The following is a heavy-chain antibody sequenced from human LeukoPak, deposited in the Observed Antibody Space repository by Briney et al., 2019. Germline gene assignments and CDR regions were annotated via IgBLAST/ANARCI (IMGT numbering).Heavy chain of an antibody. Sequence: GGSLRLSCAASGFTFSSYGMHWVRQAPGKGLEWVAFIRYDGSDKYYADSVKGRFTISRDNSKNTLYLQMNSLRAEDTAVYYCARGYGLYGSGSYYYFDYWGQGTLVTVSS. CDR2: IRYDGSDK. CDR3: ARGYGLYGSGSYYYFDY. D-gene: IGHD3-10*01. CDR1: GFTFSSYG. V-gene: IGHV3-30*02. J-gene: IGHJ4*02.